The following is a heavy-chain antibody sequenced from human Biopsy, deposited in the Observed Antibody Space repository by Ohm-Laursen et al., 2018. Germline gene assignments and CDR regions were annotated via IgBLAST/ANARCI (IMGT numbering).Heavy chain of an antibody. CDR2: ITSSGDTT. D-gene: IGHD3-22*01. J-gene: IGHJ4*02. CDR1: GFTFSSYA. CDR3: AKDQGYYYDRSVYYYFDY. Sequence: SLTLSCSASGFTFSSYAMSWVRHAPGKGLEWVSAITSSGDTTYYSDSVKGRFTISRDSSKNTLHLQMNSLRAEDTAVYYCAKDQGYYYDRSVYYYFDYWGQGTLVTVSS. V-gene: IGHV3-23*01.